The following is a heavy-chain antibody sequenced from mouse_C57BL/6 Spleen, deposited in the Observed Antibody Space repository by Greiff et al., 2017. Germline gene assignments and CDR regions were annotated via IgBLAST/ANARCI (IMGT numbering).Heavy chain of an antibody. CDR1: GYTFTSYW. J-gene: IGHJ1*03. D-gene: IGHD2-1*01. CDR2: IYPGSGST. V-gene: IGHV1-55*01. Sequence: VQLQQPGAELVKPGASVKMSCKASGYTFTSYWITWVKQRPGQGLEWIGDIYPGSGSTNYNEKFKSKATLTVDTSSSTAYMQLSSLTSEDSAVYYCARRGIYYGNDWYFDVWGTGTTVTVSS. CDR3: ARRGIYYGNDWYFDV.